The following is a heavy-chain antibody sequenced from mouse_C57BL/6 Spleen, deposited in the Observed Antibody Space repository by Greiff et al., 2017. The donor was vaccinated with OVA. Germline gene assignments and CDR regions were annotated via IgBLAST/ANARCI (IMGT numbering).Heavy chain of an antibody. CDR1: GFTFSDAW. Sequence: EVQGVESGGGLVQPGGSMKLSCAASGFTFSDAWMDWVRQSPEKGLEWVAEIRNKANNHATYYAESVKGRFTISRDDSKSSVYLQMNSLRAEDTGIYYCTAYSNYRAWFAYWGQGTLVTVSA. J-gene: IGHJ3*01. CDR2: IRNKANNHAT. CDR3: TAYSNYRAWFAY. V-gene: IGHV6-6*01. D-gene: IGHD2-5*01.